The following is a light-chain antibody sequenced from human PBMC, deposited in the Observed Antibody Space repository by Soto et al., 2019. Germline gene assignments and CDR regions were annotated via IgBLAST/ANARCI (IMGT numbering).Light chain of an antibody. CDR1: QSVSTF. J-gene: IGKJ5*01. V-gene: IGKV3-11*01. CDR3: QQRSNWPPRIT. CDR2: DAS. Sequence: EILLTQSPATLSLSPGERATLSCRASQSVSTFLAWYQQKPGQAPRLLIYDASNRATGIPARFGGSGSGTDFTLTISSLEPEDFAVYYCQQRSNWPPRITFGQGTRLEI.